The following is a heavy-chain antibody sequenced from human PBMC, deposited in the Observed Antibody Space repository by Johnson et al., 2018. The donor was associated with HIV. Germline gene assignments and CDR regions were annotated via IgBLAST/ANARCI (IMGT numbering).Heavy chain of an antibody. CDR3: AKVGIAAAGDDAFDI. CDR2: IWYDGSNK. CDR1: FSSYG. D-gene: IGHD6-13*01. J-gene: IGHJ3*02. V-gene: IGHV3-33*06. Sequence: FSSYGMHWVRQAPGKGLEWVAVIWYDGSNKYYADSVKGRFTISRDNSKNTLYLQMNSLRAEDTAVYYCAKVGIAAAGDDAFDIWGQGTMVTVSS.